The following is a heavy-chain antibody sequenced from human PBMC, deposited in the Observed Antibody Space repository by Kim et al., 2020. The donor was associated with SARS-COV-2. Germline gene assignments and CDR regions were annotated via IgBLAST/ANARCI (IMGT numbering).Heavy chain of an antibody. CDR3: ARDYGSGTNGIDP. D-gene: IGHD3-10*01. Sequence: GGSLRLSCAASGFAFDNYYMKWIRQAPGKGLECLSYIGSSSHTDYADSVRGRFTISRDNAKNSLYLQMTSLRADDTAVYYCARDYGSGTNGIDPWGQGTLVIVSS. CDR2: IGSSSHT. CDR1: GFAFDNYY. J-gene: IGHJ5*02. V-gene: IGHV3-11*06.